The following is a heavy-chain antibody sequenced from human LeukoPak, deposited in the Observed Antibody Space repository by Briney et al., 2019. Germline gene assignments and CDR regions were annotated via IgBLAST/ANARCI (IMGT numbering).Heavy chain of an antibody. CDR2: IYNSGST. V-gene: IGHV4-59*02. J-gene: IGHJ4*02. CDR1: GGSVTTYY. CDR3: ARDDSNYSDSSGFDS. Sequence: SETLSLTCTVSGGSVTTYYWSWIRQPPGKGLEWIAYIYNSGSTNYNPSLKSRVTISVDTSKNQVSLKLSSVTAADTAVYYCARDDSNYSDSSGFDSWGQGTLVTVSS. D-gene: IGHD3-22*01.